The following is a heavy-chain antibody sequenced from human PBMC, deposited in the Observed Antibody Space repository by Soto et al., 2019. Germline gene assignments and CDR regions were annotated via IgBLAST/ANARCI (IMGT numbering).Heavy chain of an antibody. Sequence: EVQLEESGGGLVQPGGSLRLSCAASGFTFSNYEMNWVRQSPGKGLEWVSYIGRSGITIYYADSVKGRFTISRDNAKNSLYLQMNSLRAEDTAVYYCARDRKLLLWFGELLSAAFDYWGQGTLVTVSS. V-gene: IGHV3-48*03. CDR3: ARDRKLLLWFGELLSAAFDY. CDR2: IGRSGITI. D-gene: IGHD3-10*01. CDR1: GFTFSNYE. J-gene: IGHJ4*02.